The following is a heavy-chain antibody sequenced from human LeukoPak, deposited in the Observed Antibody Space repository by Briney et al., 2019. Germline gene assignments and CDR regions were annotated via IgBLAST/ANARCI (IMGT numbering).Heavy chain of an antibody. V-gene: IGHV1-2*02. CDR2: INPNSGGT. CDR1: GYTFTGCY. J-gene: IGHJ4*02. Sequence: ALVKVSCKASGYTFTGCYMHWVRQAPGQGLEWMGWINPNSGGTNYAQKFQGRVTMTRDTSISTAYMELSRLRSDDTAVYYCARSVTGTTSGMGYYFDYWGQGTLVTVSS. CDR3: ARSVTGTTSGMGYYFDY. D-gene: IGHD1-7*01.